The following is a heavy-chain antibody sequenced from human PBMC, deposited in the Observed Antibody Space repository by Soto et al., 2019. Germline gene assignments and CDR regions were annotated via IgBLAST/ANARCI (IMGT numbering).Heavy chain of an antibody. J-gene: IGHJ5*02. CDR3: ARDYGGNSADWCDH. CDR1: GFTVSSNY. Sequence: EVQLVESGGGLVQPGGSLRLSCAASGFTVSSNYMSWVRQAPGKGLELVSVIYSGGSTYYADSVKGRFTISSDNSKNTLYLQMNSLRAEETAVYYCARDYGGNSADWCDHWGQGTLVTVSS. D-gene: IGHD4-17*01. V-gene: IGHV3-66*01. CDR2: IYSGGST.